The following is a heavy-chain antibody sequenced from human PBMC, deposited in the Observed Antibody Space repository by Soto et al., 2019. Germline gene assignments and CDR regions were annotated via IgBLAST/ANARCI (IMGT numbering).Heavy chain of an antibody. D-gene: IGHD3-22*01. CDR3: ASSGSRGIGAFDI. CDR2: IYHGST. CDR1: GGSISSGGYS. Sequence: QLQLQESGSGLVKASQTLSLTCAVSGGSISSGGYSWSWIRQPPGKGLEWIGYIYHGSTYYNPSLKSRVTISIDRSENQFSLKLSSVTAAVTAVYYCASSGSRGIGAFDIWGQGTMVTVSS. V-gene: IGHV4-30-2*01. J-gene: IGHJ3*02.